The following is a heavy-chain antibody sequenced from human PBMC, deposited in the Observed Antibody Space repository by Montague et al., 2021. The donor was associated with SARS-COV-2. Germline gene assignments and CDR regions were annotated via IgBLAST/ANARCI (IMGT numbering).Heavy chain of an antibody. D-gene: IGHD3-22*01. J-gene: IGHJ3*01. V-gene: IGHV4-39*02. CDR3: ARLKRYFDSSGSSSAFDF. CDR1: GGSITNNIDY. Sequence: SETLSLTCTASGGSITNNIDYWAWIRQPPGKGLEWIGSIYYTGNTYYNPSLKSRVTISVVTSKNHFTLKLSSVTAAETAVYYCARLKRYFDSSGSSSAFDFWGQGTKVTVSS. CDR2: IYYTGNT.